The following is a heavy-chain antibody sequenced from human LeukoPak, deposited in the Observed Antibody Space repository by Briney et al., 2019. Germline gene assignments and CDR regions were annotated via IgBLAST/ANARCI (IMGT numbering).Heavy chain of an antibody. J-gene: IGHJ3*02. CDR3: ARAITMKVVSSDAFDI. CDR2: ISSSSSYI. Sequence: GGSLRLSCAASGFTFSSYSIDWVRQAAGKGLEWVSSISSSSSYIYYADSVKGRFTISRDNAKNSLYLQMNSLRAEDTALYYCARAITMKVVSSDAFDIWGQGTMVTVSS. D-gene: IGHD3-22*01. V-gene: IGHV3-21*01. CDR1: GFTFSSYS.